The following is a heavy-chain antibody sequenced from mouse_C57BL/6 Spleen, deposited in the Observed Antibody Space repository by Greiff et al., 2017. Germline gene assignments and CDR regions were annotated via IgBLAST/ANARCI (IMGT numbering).Heavy chain of an antibody. Sequence: DVHLVESGEGLVKPGGSLKLSCAASGFTFSSYAMSWVRQTPEKRLEWVAYISSGGDYIYYADTVKGRFTISRDNARNTLYLQMSSLKSEDTAMYYCTRGPPLRYYFDYWGQGTTLTVSS. J-gene: IGHJ2*01. CDR1: GFTFSSYA. CDR3: TRGPPLRYYFDY. D-gene: IGHD1-1*01. CDR2: ISSGGDYI. V-gene: IGHV5-9-1*02.